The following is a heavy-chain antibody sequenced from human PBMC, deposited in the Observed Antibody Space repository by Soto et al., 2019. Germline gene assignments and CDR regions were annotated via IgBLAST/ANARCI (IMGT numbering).Heavy chain of an antibody. CDR1: GGSISSSSYY. D-gene: IGHD3-9*01. CDR2: IYYSGST. V-gene: IGHV4-39*01. CDR3: ARKDSSRYFDWLSYDPANNWFDP. Sequence: QLQLQESGPGLVKPSETLSLTCTVSGGSISSSSYYWGWIRQPPGKGLEWIGSIYYSGSTYYNPSLTSRVTISVDTSKTQFSLKLSSVTAADTAVYYCARKDSSRYFDWLSYDPANNWFDPWGQGTLVTVSS. J-gene: IGHJ5*02.